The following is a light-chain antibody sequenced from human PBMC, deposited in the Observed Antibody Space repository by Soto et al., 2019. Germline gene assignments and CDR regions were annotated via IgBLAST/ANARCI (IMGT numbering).Light chain of an antibody. CDR2: DVT. CDR3: SSYTNINTRACV. CDR1: SGDIGSYNR. Sequence: QSVLTQPASVSGSPGQSITISCTGTSGDIGSYNRVSWYQQHPGKAPKLIIYDVTDRPSGVSNRFSGSKSGNTASLTISGLQAEDEAEYYCSSYTNINTRACVFGTGTKV. J-gene: IGLJ1*01. V-gene: IGLV2-14*03.